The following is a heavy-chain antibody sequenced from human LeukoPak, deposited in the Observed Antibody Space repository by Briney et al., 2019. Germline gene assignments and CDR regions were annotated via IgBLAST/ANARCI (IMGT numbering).Heavy chain of an antibody. CDR1: GGSISSYY. Sequence: SETLSLTCTVSGGSISSYYWSWIRQPPGKGLEWIGYIYYSGSTNYNPSLKSRVTKSVDTSKNQFSLKLSSVTAADTAVYYCARSEFRLPYDYWGQGTLVTVSS. D-gene: IGHD6-25*01. CDR3: ARSEFRLPYDY. V-gene: IGHV4-59*08. CDR2: IYYSGST. J-gene: IGHJ4*02.